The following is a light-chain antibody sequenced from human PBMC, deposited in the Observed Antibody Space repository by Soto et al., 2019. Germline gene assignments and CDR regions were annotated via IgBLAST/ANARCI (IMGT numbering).Light chain of an antibody. CDR1: QSLLHSDGKTY. Sequence: IGMTQTPLSLSVTPGQSASISCKSSQSLLHSDGKTYLYWYLQKPGQSRRILIYEVSNRFSGVPDRFSGSGSGTEFALKISRVEAEDVGVYFCMRNFYLYTFGPGTKLEI. CDR2: EVS. J-gene: IGKJ2*01. CDR3: MRNFYLYT. V-gene: IGKV2D-29*02.